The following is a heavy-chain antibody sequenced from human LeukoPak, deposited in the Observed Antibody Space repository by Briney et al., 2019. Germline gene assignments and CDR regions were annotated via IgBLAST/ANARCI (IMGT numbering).Heavy chain of an antibody. D-gene: IGHD4-11*01. Sequence: PSETLSLTCTVSGYSISSGYYWGWIRQPPGKGLEWIGSIYHSGSTYYNPSLKSRVTISIDTSKNQFSLKLSSVTAADTAVYYCAREGEYSNRLDPWGQGTLVTVSS. CDR3: AREGEYSNRLDP. CDR2: IYHSGST. CDR1: GYSISSGYY. J-gene: IGHJ5*02. V-gene: IGHV4-38-2*02.